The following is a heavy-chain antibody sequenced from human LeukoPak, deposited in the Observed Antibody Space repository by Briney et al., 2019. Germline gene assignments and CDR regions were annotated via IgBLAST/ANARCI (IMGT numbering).Heavy chain of an antibody. CDR3: ARDGHGTSYFDY. J-gene: IGHJ4*02. V-gene: IGHV6-1*01. CDR1: GDTVSSNSAA. D-gene: IGHD2-2*01. Sequence: SQTLSLTCVISGDTVSSNSAAWNWIGQSPSMGLEWLGRTYYRSQWYTDYAVSVNSRITVNPDTSKNQFSLHLNSVTPDDTAVYYCARDGHGTSYFDYWGQGTLVTVSS. CDR2: TYYRSQWYT.